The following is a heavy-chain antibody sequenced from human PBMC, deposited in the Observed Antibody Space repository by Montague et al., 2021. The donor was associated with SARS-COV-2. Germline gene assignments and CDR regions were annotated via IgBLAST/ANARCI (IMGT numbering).Heavy chain of an antibody. CDR2: IYHNWST. V-gene: IGHV4-59*01. CDR3: ARGGGNSGDYYNYTMDV. J-gene: IGHJ6*02. D-gene: IGHD4-23*01. CDR1: GGSISSYY. Sequence: SETLSLTCTVSGGSISSYYWTWIRQPPGKGLESICYIYHNWSTQYNPSLKSRVTISVDTSKNQFSLKLSSVSVSDTAVYYCARGGGNSGDYYNYTMDVWGQGTTVTVSS.